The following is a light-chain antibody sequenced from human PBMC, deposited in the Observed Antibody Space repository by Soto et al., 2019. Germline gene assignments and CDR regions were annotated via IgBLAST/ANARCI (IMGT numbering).Light chain of an antibody. Sequence: DIPMTQSPSSLSASVGDRVTITCRASQNIRNFLNWYQQKPGKAPKLLIYGASSLESGVPTRFSGSGSGTDFTLTITSLQPEDFATYFCEQSNSAPLTFPLTFGGGTKVEIK. J-gene: IGKJ4*01. V-gene: IGKV1-39*01. CDR1: QNIRNF. CDR2: GAS. CDR3: EQSNSAPLTFPLT.